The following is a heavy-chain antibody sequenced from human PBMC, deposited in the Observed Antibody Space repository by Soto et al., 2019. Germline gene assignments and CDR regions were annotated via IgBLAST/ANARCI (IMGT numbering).Heavy chain of an antibody. D-gene: IGHD6-19*01. CDR1: GFTFDDYA. CDR2: ISWNSGNI. V-gene: IGHV3-9*01. Sequence: EVHLVESGGGLVQPGRSLRLSCAASGFTFDDYAMHWVRQVPGKGLEWVSGISWNSGNIGYADSVKGRFTISRDNAKNSLYLQINSLRIEDTALYFCAKDTYSSSPYYMDVWGKGTTVTVSS. CDR3: AKDTYSSSPYYMDV. J-gene: IGHJ6*03.